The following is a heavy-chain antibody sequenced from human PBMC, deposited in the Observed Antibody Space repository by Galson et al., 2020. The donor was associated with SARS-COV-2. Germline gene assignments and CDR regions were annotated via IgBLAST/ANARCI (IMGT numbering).Heavy chain of an antibody. CDR1: GGSIGTFY. J-gene: IGHJ6*02. CDR3: ARLAADSIQGLGWWGTTDYESHGMDV. V-gene: IGHV4-59*08. D-gene: IGHD3-16*01. CDR2: RYSRGDT. Sequence: ASETLSLTCSVSGGSIGTFYWTWIRQPQGMGLEWIGSRYSRGDTYYNPSLNGRLTISVDTSNNAFSLKLTSATAADTATYYCARLAADSIQGLGWWGTTDYESHGMDVWGRGTTVIVSS.